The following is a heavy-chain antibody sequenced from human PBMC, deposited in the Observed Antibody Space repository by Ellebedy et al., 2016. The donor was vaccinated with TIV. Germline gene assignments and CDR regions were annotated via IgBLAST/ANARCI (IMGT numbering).Heavy chain of an antibody. CDR2: IQTGGDT. CDR1: GLTVSSTY. J-gene: IGHJ3*02. CDR3: AGETFNDVDLIIWGVLDT. Sequence: GGSLRLSCAASGLTVSSTYMSWVRQAPGKGLEWISVIQTGGDTNYADSVKGRFTMSRDTSKNTVHLQINSVRVEDTAVYYCAGETFNDVDLIIWGVLDTWGQGTMVTVSS. V-gene: IGHV3-66*01. D-gene: IGHD1-1*01.